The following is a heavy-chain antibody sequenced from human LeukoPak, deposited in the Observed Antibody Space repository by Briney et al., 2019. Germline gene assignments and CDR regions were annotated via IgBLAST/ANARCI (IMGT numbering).Heavy chain of an antibody. CDR2: IIPIFGTA. CDR1: GGTFSSYA. V-gene: IGHV1-69*05. Sequence: ASVQVSCKASGGTFSSYAISWVRQAPGQGLEWMGRIIPIFGTANYAQKFQGRVTITTDESTSTAYMELSSLRSEDTAVYYCARDRGYYDSSGYPYYFDYWGQGTLVTVSS. CDR3: ARDRGYYDSSGYPYYFDY. J-gene: IGHJ4*02. D-gene: IGHD3-22*01.